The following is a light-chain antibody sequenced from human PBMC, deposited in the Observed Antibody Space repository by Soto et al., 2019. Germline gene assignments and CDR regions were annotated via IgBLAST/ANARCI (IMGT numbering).Light chain of an antibody. CDR2: GAS. CDR3: QQYGTSGT. J-gene: IGKJ1*01. V-gene: IGKV3-20*01. CDR1: QSVSNNY. Sequence: EIVLTQPPGTLSLSPGERATLFCRASQSVSNNYLAWYQQKPGKAPRLLIYGASNRATGIPDRLSGSGSGTDFTITISRLEPEDSAVYYCQQYGTSGTFGQGTKVDIK.